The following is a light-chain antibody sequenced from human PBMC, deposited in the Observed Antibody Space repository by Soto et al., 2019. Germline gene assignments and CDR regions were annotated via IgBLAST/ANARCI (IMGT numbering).Light chain of an antibody. Sequence: EIVMTQSPATLSVSPGERATLSCRASQSVGTYLAWYQQKPGQAPRLLIFGASTRDTGIPARFSGSGSGSEFTLTIISPQSEDLAIYSCQQYNNWPLVTFGVGTKVEIK. CDR3: QQYNNWPLVT. CDR1: QSVGTY. V-gene: IGKV3-15*01. CDR2: GAS. J-gene: IGKJ4*01.